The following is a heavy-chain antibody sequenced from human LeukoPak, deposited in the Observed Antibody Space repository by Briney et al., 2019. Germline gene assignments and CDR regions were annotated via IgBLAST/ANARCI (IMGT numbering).Heavy chain of an antibody. V-gene: IGHV1-2*02. J-gene: IGHJ4*02. CDR2: INPNSGGT. CDR3: ARGGAYDFWSGYYTGREYDY. CDR1: GYTFTGNY. Sequence: ASVKVSCKASGYTFTGNYMHWVRQAPGQGLEWMGWINPNSGGTNYAQKFQGRVTMTRDTSIGTAYMELNRLRSDDTAVYYCARGGAYDFWSGYYTGREYDYWGQGTLVTVSS. D-gene: IGHD3-3*01.